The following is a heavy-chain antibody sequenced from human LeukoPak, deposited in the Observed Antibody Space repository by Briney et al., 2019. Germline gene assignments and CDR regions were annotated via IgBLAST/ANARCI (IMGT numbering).Heavy chain of an antibody. D-gene: IGHD5-12*01. V-gene: IGHV3-74*01. CDR2: INPDGGIT. CDR3: ATGRSGYAY. Sequence: GGSLRLSCAASGFTFSSYSMNWVRQVPGKGLVWVSRINPDGGITSYADSVRGRFTISRDNAKNTMSLQMNSLRAEDTAVYYCATGRSGYAYWGQGTMVTVSS. J-gene: IGHJ4*02. CDR1: GFTFSSYS.